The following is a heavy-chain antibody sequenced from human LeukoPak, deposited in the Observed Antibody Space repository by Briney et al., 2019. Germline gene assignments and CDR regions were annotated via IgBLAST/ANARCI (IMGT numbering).Heavy chain of an antibody. V-gene: IGHV4-4*07. Sequence: SETLSLTCTVSGGSISSYYWSWIRQPAGKGLEWIGRIYTSGSTNYNPSLKSRVTMSVDTSKNQFSLKLSSVTAADTAVYYCARDKDFWSGYYDPGDPVVRYYYYMDVWGKGTTVTVSS. J-gene: IGHJ6*03. CDR2: IYTSGST. CDR1: GGSISSYY. CDR3: ARDKDFWSGYYDPGDPVVRYYYYMDV. D-gene: IGHD3-3*01.